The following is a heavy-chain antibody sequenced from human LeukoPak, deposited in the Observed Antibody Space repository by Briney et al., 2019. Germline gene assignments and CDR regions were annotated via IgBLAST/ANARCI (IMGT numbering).Heavy chain of an antibody. D-gene: IGHD1-26*01. CDR3: ARGSLAPSVGATTHYYYYMDV. J-gene: IGHJ6*03. CDR1: GYTFTSYG. CDR2: ISAYNGNT. V-gene: IGHV1-18*01. Sequence: VASVKVSCKASGYTFTSYGISWVRQAPGQGLEWMGWISAYNGNTNYAQKLQGRVTMTTDTSTSTAYMELRSLRSDDTAVYYCARGSLAPSVGATTHYYYYMDVWGKGTTVTISS.